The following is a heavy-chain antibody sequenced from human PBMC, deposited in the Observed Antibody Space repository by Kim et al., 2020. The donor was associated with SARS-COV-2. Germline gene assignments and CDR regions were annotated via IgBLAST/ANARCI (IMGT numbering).Heavy chain of an antibody. CDR3: ARTYYGSGSYYNDDWFDP. J-gene: IGHJ5*02. D-gene: IGHD3-10*01. V-gene: IGHV4-31*03. CDR2: IYYSGST. Sequence: SETLSLTCTVSGGSISSGGYYWSWIRQHPGKGLEWIGYIYYSGSTYYNPSLKSRVTISVDTSKNQFSLKLSSVTAADTAVYYCARTYYGSGSYYNDDWFDPWGQGTLVTVSS. CDR1: GGSISSGGYY.